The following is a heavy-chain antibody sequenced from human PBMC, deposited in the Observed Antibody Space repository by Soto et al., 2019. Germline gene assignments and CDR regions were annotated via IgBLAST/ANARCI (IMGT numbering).Heavy chain of an antibody. V-gene: IGHV4-39*07. J-gene: IGHJ6*02. CDR3: ARVTGRYYYGMDV. CDR2: IYYSGST. CDR1: GGSISSSSYF. Sequence: SETLSLTCIVSGGSISSSSYFWGWIRQPPGKGLEWIGSIYYSGSTYYNPSLKSRVTVSVDTSKNQFSLKLSSVTAADTAVYYCARVTGRYYYGMDVWGQGTTVT.